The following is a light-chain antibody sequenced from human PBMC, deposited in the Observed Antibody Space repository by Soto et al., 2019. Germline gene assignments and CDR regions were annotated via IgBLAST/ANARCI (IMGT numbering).Light chain of an antibody. CDR3: QQYNTFWT. CDR2: DVS. J-gene: IGKJ1*01. V-gene: IGKV1-5*01. CDR1: QTISTW. Sequence: DIQMTQSPSTLSASVGDRVTITCRASQTISTWLAWYQQKPGKAPKLLIYDVSTLGSGVPSRFSGSGSGTDFTLTISSLKPDDSATYYCQQYNTFWTFGQGTKGDIK.